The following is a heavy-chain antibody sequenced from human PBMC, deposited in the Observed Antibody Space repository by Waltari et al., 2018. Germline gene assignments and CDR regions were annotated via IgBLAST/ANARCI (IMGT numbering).Heavy chain of an antibody. D-gene: IGHD3-9*01. CDR2: TYYRSKWYN. J-gene: IGHJ6*02. V-gene: IGHV6-1*01. Sequence: QVQLQQSGPGLVKPSQTPSLTCAISGDSVSGNSAAWTWIRQAPSRGLEWLGRTYYRSKWYNDYAVSVKSRIIINPDTSKNQFSLHLNSVTPEDTAVYYCARGGVSYYDILTGYFDDSYGMDVWGQGTTVTVSS. CDR1: GDSVSGNSAA. CDR3: ARGGVSYYDILTGYFDDSYGMDV.